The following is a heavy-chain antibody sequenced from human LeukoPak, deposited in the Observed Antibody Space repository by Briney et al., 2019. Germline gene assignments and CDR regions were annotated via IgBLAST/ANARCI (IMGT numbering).Heavy chain of an antibody. CDR3: ARAVRVRDSSSPGRWYYYGMDV. Sequence: GGSLRLSCAASGFTLSSYSMNWVRQAPGKGLEWVSSISSSSSYIYYADSVKGRFTISRDNAKNSLYLQMNSLRAEDTAVYYCARAVRVRDSSSPGRWYYYGMDVWGQGTTVTVSS. V-gene: IGHV3-21*01. J-gene: IGHJ6*02. CDR2: ISSSSSYI. D-gene: IGHD6-13*01. CDR1: GFTLSSYS.